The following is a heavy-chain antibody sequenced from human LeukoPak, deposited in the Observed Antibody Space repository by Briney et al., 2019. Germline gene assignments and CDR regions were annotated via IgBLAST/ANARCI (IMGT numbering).Heavy chain of an antibody. CDR1: GFTFSSYG. Sequence: GGSLRLSCAASGFTFSSYGMHWVRQAPGKGLEWVAFIRYDGSNKYYADSVKGRFTISRDNSENTLYLQMNSLRAEDTAVYYCAKDSYYDSSGYYLVGVDYWGQGTLVTVSS. D-gene: IGHD3-22*01. CDR2: IRYDGSNK. J-gene: IGHJ4*02. CDR3: AKDSYYDSSGYYLVGVDY. V-gene: IGHV3-30*02.